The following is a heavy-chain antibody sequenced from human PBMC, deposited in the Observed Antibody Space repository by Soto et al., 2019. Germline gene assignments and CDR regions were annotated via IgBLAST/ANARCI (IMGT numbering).Heavy chain of an antibody. J-gene: IGHJ4*02. D-gene: IGHD3-16*01. CDR3: ERDSRAGGNSAFYFDF. CDR1: GFKFSNYA. Sequence: GGSLRLSCAASGFKFSNYAMSWVRQAPGKGLEWVSLISATGGGTYYADSVKGRFTISRDNSHNTLYLQVHSLTAEDTAVYYCERDSRAGGNSAFYFDFWGQGAQLTVS. V-gene: IGHV3-23*01. CDR2: ISATGGGT.